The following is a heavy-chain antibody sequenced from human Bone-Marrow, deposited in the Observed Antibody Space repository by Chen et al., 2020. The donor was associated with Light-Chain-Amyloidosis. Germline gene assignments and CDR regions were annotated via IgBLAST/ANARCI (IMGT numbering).Heavy chain of an antibody. Sequence: QVHLVQSGAEVKKPGAAVKVACKISGYSLTDLAINWVRQAPGKGLEWIGGFAPEDAKPTLAQKFQGRVTVTADTSADTAYLQLSSLRSEDTAVYYCATGPLPTITPHFWGQGTLVPVSS. V-gene: IGHV1-24*01. CDR3: ATGPLPTITPHF. CDR2: FAPEDAKP. CDR1: GYSLTDLA. D-gene: IGHD1-20*01. J-gene: IGHJ4*02.